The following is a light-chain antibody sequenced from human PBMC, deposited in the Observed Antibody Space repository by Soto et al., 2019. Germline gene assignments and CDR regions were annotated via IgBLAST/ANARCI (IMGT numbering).Light chain of an antibody. J-gene: IGLJ1*01. Sequence: QSVLTQPASVSGSPGQSITISCTGTSSDVGGYNYVSWYQEQPVKAPKLMIYDVSNRPSGVSNRFSGSKSGNTASLTISGLQAEDEADYYCSSYTSDSTYVFGTGTRSPS. CDR2: DVS. CDR3: SSYTSDSTYV. CDR1: SSDVGGYNY. V-gene: IGLV2-14*01.